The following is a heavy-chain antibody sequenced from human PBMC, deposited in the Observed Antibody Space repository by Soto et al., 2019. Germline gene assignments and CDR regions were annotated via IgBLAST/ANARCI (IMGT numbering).Heavy chain of an antibody. CDR1: GFTFSSYG. Sequence: GGSLRLSCAASGFTFSSYGMHWVRQAPGKGLEWVAVIWYDGSNKYYADSVKGRFTISRDNSKNTLYLQMNSLGAEDTAVYYCARDPGPIYDFWSALIIGRVDYWGQGTLVTVSS. D-gene: IGHD3-3*01. J-gene: IGHJ4*02. CDR3: ARDPGPIYDFWSALIIGRVDY. CDR2: IWYDGSNK. V-gene: IGHV3-33*01.